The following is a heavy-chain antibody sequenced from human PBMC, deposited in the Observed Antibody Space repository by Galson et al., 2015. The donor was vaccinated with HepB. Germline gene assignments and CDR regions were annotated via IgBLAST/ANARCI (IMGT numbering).Heavy chain of an antibody. CDR3: ARGGISAWNVPQPFHY. J-gene: IGHJ4*02. Sequence: ETLSLTCTVSGGSISSHYWSWIRPPPGKGLEWIGNISYTGSTNYNPSLKNRVTISVDRSQDQFSVKVRSVTAADTAGYFCARGGISAWNVPQPFHYLGQGILVTVSS. D-gene: IGHD1-1*01. CDR2: ISYTGST. V-gene: IGHV4-59*11. CDR1: GGSISSHY.